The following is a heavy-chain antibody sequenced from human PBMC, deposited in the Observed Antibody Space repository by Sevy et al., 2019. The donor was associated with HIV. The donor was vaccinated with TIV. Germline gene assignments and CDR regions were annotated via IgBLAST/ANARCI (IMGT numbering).Heavy chain of an antibody. CDR2: IYYSGST. CDR1: GGSVSSGSYY. D-gene: IGHD3-22*01. J-gene: IGHJ6*02. Sequence: SETLSLTCTVSGGSVSSGSYYWSWIRQPPGKGLEWIGYIYYSGSTNYNPSLKSRVTISVDTSKNQFSRKLSSVTAADTAVYYCASRLFYYYGMDVWGQGTTVTVSS. CDR3: ASRLFYYYGMDV. V-gene: IGHV4-61*01.